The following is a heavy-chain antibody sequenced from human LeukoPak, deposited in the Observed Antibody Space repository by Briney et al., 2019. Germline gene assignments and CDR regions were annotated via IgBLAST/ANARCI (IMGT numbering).Heavy chain of an antibody. D-gene: IGHD1-26*01. CDR3: ARTIVGAAFDY. CDR2: IDGDGSST. J-gene: IGHJ4*02. V-gene: IGHV3-74*01. Sequence: PGGSVTLSCAASGFTFSTYWMHWVRQAPGKGLVWVSRIDGDGSSTTYADSVKGRFTISRDNSKNTLYLQMNSLRAEDTALYYCARTIVGAAFDYWGEG. CDR1: GFTFSTYW.